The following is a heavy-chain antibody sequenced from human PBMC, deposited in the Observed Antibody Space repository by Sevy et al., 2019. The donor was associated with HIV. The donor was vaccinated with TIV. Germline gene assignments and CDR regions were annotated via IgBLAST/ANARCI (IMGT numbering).Heavy chain of an antibody. D-gene: IGHD6-19*01. CDR3: ARRGGNGWYYFDY. CDR2: IIPILGTG. CDR1: GGTFSGYG. V-gene: IGHV1-69*13. J-gene: IGHJ4*02. Sequence: ASVKVSCKGSGGTFSGYGISWVRQAPGQGLEWMGGIIPILGTGNYAQKFQGRVTITADESTKTAYMELSSLRSEDTTVYYCARRGGNGWYYFDYWGQETLVTVSS.